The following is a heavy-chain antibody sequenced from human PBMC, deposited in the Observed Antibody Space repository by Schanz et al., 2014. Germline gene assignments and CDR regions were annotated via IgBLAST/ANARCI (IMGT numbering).Heavy chain of an antibody. CDR3: VRDAGWAFGDYHGMDV. V-gene: IGHV1-18*01. D-gene: IGHD3-10*01. CDR2: ISAFDDKT. J-gene: IGHJ6*02. CDR1: GYSFTDYA. Sequence: QVQLVQSGVEVKRPGASVRVSCKASGYSFTDYAIHWVRQAPGQGLEWMGWISAFDDKTDYAQNFQGRLIMTTDTSTTTVYMELRGLISDDTAVYYCVRDAGWAFGDYHGMDVWGQGTSVTVSS.